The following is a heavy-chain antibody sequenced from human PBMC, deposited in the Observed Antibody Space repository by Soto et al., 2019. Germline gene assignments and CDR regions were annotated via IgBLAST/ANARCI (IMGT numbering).Heavy chain of an antibody. J-gene: IGHJ6*02. CDR3: ASTDGNYDILTGFYYYYGMDV. CDR1: GGPFSGYY. Sequence: SATQSLTCAVYGGPFSGYYWRWISQPQGNWLDCIGEINHSGSTNYNPSLKSRVTISVDTSKNQFSLKLSSVTAADTAVYYCASTDGNYDILTGFYYYYGMDVWGQGSTVT. CDR2: INHSGST. D-gene: IGHD3-9*01. V-gene: IGHV4-34*01.